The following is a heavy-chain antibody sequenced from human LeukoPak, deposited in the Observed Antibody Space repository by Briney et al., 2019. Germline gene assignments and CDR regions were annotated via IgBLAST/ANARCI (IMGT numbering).Heavy chain of an antibody. V-gene: IGHV3-23*01. Sequence: PGRSLRLSCAASGFTFDDYAMHWVRQAPGKGLEWVSGISGSGGSTYYADSVKGRFTISRDNSKNTLYLQMNSLRAEDTAVYYCAAKGPYCSSTSCYSYWGQGTLVTVSS. J-gene: IGHJ4*02. D-gene: IGHD2-2*01. CDR2: ISGSGGST. CDR1: GFTFDDYA. CDR3: AAKGPYCSSTSCYSY.